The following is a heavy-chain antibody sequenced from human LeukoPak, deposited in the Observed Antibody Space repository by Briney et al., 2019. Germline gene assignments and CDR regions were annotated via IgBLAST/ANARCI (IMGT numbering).Heavy chain of an antibody. V-gene: IGHV4-4*07. J-gene: IGHJ4*02. CDR3: ARGGRGYSYENYYFDY. Sequence: PSETLSLTCTVSGGSISSYYWSWIRQPAGKGLEWIGRIYTSGSTNCNPSLKSRVTMSVDTSKNQFSLKLSSVTAADTAVYYCARGGRGYSYENYYFDYWGQGTLVTVSS. D-gene: IGHD5-18*01. CDR1: GGSISSYY. CDR2: IYTSGST.